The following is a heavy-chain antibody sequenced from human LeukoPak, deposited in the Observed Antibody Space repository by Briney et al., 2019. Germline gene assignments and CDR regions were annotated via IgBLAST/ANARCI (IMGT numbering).Heavy chain of an antibody. D-gene: IGHD5-18*01. CDR2: TNHNGST. V-gene: IGHV4-34*01. Sequence: SETLSLTCAVYGGSLSGYYWSWIRQPPRQGMEWIGETNHNGSTNYNTSLKSRGTISADASKNQPSLKLSSAAAADAAVYYCARSLHGVIQLWLHWFDPWGQGTLVTVSS. J-gene: IGHJ5*02. CDR3: ARSLHGVIQLWLHWFDP. CDR1: GGSLSGYY.